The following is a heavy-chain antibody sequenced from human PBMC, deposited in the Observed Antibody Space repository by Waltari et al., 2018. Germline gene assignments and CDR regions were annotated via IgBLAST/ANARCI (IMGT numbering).Heavy chain of an antibody. V-gene: IGHV3-30*18. Sequence: QVQLVESGGGVVQPGTSLRLSCAASGYSFSTYDIHCVRQAPGKGLEWVAVISNDGNKKDYAESVQGRFTISRDNSKKTVDLHMNSLRADDTAIYYCANYGAVGNVFEFWGQGTMVTVSS. CDR2: ISNDGNKK. CDR3: ANYGAVGNVFEF. J-gene: IGHJ3*01. CDR1: GYSFSTYD. D-gene: IGHD2-15*01.